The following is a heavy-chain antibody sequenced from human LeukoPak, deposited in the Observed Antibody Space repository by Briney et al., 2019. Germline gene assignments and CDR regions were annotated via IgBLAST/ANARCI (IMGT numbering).Heavy chain of an antibody. Sequence: ASVKVSCKASVYTFTRYYIHWVRQAPGQGLEWMGWINPNNGGTKYAQKFQGRVTMTRDLSISTAYMDLSRLRSDDTAVYYCARSGGATDFDFWAQGTLVTVSS. CDR2: INPNNGGT. CDR3: ARSGGATDFDF. CDR1: VYTFTRYY. D-gene: IGHD1-26*01. V-gene: IGHV1-2*02. J-gene: IGHJ4*02.